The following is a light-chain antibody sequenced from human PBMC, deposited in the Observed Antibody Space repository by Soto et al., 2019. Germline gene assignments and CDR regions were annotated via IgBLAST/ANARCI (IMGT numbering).Light chain of an antibody. CDR1: QSVSSSY. CDR2: GAS. V-gene: IGKV3-20*01. CDR3: HQYGGSPPYT. Sequence: EIVLTQSPGTLSLSPGERATLSCRVSQSVSSSYLAWYQQKTGQAPRLLIYGASSRATGIPDRFSGSGSGTDFTLTISRLEPEDFAVYYCHQYGGSPPYTFGQGTKVDIK. J-gene: IGKJ2*01.